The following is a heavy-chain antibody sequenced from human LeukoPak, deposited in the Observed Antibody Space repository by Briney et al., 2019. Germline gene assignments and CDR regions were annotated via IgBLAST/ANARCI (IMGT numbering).Heavy chain of an antibody. CDR3: ARPYCGGDCYSDAFDI. V-gene: IGHV3-66*04. CDR1: GFTVSSNY. J-gene: IGHJ3*02. CDR2: IYSGGST. D-gene: IGHD2-21*02. Sequence: PGGSLRLSCAASGFTVSSNYMSWVRQAPGKGLEWVSVIYSGGSTYYADSVKGRFTISRDNSKNTPYPQMNSLRAEDTAVYYCARPYCGGDCYSDAFDIWGQGTMVTVSS.